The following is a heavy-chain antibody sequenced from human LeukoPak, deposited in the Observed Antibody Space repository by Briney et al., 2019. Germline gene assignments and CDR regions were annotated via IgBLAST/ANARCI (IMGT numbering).Heavy chain of an antibody. CDR1: GYTFIGYY. CDR2: INPNSGGT. D-gene: IGHD3-9*01. J-gene: IGHJ4*02. V-gene: IGHV1-2*02. Sequence: ASVKVSCKASGYTFIGYYIHWVRQAPGQGLEWMGWINPNSGGTYYAQKFQGRVTMTRDTSISTAYMELSRLRSDDTAVFYCARVAHNYDLLTGYYPYLDYFDFWGQGTLVTVSS. CDR3: ARVAHNYDLLTGYYPYLDYFDF.